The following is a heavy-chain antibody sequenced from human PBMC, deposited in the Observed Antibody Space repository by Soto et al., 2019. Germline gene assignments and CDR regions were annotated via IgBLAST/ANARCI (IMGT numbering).Heavy chain of an antibody. CDR2: INPNSGGT. CDR1: GYIFTGYY. Sequence: ASVKVSCKASGYIFTGYYIQWVRQAPGQGLEWMGWINPNSGGTKFAQQFQGRVTMTSDTSTNTAYMELRRLRSDDTAVYYCARSQVWSGDYKDAFDIWGQGTMVTVS. CDR3: ARSQVWSGDYKDAFDI. D-gene: IGHD3-3*01. V-gene: IGHV1-2*02. J-gene: IGHJ3*02.